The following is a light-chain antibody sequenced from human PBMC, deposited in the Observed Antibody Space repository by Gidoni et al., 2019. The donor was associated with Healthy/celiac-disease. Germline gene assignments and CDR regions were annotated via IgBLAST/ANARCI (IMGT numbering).Light chain of an antibody. Sequence: DIVMNQSPLSLPVTPGEPASISCRSSQSLRHSNGYNYLDWYLQKPGQSPQLLIYLGSNRASGVPDRFSGSGSGTDFTLKISRVEAEDVGVYYCMQALQTPPGTFGPGTKVEIK. J-gene: IGKJ3*01. CDR2: LGS. CDR1: QSLRHSNGYNY. V-gene: IGKV2-28*01. CDR3: MQALQTPPGT.